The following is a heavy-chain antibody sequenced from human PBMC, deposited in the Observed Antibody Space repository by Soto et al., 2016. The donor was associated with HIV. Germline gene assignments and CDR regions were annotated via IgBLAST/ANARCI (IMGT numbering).Heavy chain of an antibody. CDR3: ARALRLYCSGGSCYFFDY. CDR1: GYTFTSYY. Sequence: QVQLVQSGAEVKKPGASVKVSCKASGYTFTSYYMHWVRQAPGQGLEWMGIINPSGGSTSYAQKFQGRVTMTRDTSTSTVYMELSSLRSEDTAVYYCARALRLYCSGGSCYFFDYWGQGTLVTVSS. CDR2: INPSGGST. J-gene: IGHJ4*02. D-gene: IGHD2-15*01. V-gene: IGHV1-46*01.